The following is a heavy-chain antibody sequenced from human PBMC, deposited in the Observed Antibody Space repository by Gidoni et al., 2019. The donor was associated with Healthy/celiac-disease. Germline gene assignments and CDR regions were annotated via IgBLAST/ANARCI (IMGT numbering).Heavy chain of an antibody. J-gene: IGHJ5*02. Sequence: QLQLQESGSGLVKPSQTLSLTCAVSGGSISRGGYSWSWIRQPPGKGLEWIGYIYHSGSTYYNPSLKSRVTISVDRSKNQFSLKLSSVTAADTAVYYCARTLTMVRGAVWFDPWGQGTLVTVSS. CDR1: GGSISRGGYS. CDR2: IYHSGST. CDR3: ARTLTMVRGAVWFDP. D-gene: IGHD3-10*01. V-gene: IGHV4-30-2*01.